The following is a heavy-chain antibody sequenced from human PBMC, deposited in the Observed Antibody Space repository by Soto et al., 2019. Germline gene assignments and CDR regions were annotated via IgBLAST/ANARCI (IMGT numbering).Heavy chain of an antibody. V-gene: IGHV1-69*13. CDR3: ARDGASFDAFDI. D-gene: IGHD3-10*01. CDR2: SIPIFGTV. J-gene: IGHJ3*02. Sequence: SVKVSCKASGGTFSTYAISWVRQAPGQGLEWMGGSIPIFGTVSYAQKFQGRVTITADESTSTAYMELSSLRSEDTAVYYCARDGASFDAFDIWGQGTMVTVSS. CDR1: GGTFSTYA.